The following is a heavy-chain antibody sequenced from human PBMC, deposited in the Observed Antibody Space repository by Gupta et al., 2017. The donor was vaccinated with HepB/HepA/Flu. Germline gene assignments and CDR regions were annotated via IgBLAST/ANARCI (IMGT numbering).Heavy chain of an antibody. Sequence: QVQLQESGPGLVKPSETLSLTCTVSGGSISSYYWSWIRQPAGKGLEWIGRIHTSGSTNYNPSLKSRVTMSVDTSKNQFSLKLSSVTAADTAVYYCARYYCSSTSCYLWFDPWGQGTLVTVSS. CDR3: ARYYCSSTSCYLWFDP. J-gene: IGHJ5*02. CDR2: IHTSGST. D-gene: IGHD2-2*01. CDR1: GGSISSYY. V-gene: IGHV4-4*07.